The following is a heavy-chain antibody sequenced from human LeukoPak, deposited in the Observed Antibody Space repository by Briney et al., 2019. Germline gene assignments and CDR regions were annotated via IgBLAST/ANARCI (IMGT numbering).Heavy chain of an antibody. CDR3: ATVTGQPDAFDI. V-gene: IGHV1-46*01. J-gene: IGHJ3*02. CDR2: INPSGGST. Sequence: ASVKVSCKASGYTFTSYYMHWVRQAPGQGLEWMGIINPSGGSTSYAQKFQGRVTMTRDMSTSTVYMELSSLRSEDTAVYYCATVTGQPDAFDIWGQGTMVTVSS. CDR1: GYTFTSYY.